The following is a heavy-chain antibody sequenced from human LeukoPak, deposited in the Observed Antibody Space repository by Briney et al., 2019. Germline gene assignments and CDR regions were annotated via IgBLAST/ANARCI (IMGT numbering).Heavy chain of an antibody. Sequence: SETLSLTCTVSGGSISNYYWSWIRQPPGKGLEWIGYIYYSGSTNYNPSLKSRVTISVDTSKNQFSLKLSSVTAADTAVYYCARHNQAMVRGVIRYYYYYMDVWGKGTTVTISS. CDR2: IYYSGST. J-gene: IGHJ6*03. V-gene: IGHV4-59*08. D-gene: IGHD3-10*01. CDR1: GGSISNYY. CDR3: ARHNQAMVRGVIRYYYYYMDV.